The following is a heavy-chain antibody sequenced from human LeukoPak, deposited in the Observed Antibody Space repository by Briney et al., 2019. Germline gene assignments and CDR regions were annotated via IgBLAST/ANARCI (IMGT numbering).Heavy chain of an antibody. Sequence: GGSLRLSCAASGFTFSSYGMHWVRQAPGKGLEWVAVIWYDGSNKYYADSVKGRFTISRGNSKNTLYLQMNSLRAEDTAVYYCARPRRYCSGGSCYSFFFDYWGQGTLVTVSS. V-gene: IGHV3-33*01. CDR2: IWYDGSNK. D-gene: IGHD2-15*01. J-gene: IGHJ4*02. CDR3: ARPRRYCSGGSCYSFFFDY. CDR1: GFTFSSYG.